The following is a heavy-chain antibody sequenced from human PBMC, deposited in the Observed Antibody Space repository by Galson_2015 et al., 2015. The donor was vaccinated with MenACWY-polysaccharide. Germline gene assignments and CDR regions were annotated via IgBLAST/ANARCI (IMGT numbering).Heavy chain of an antibody. V-gene: IGHV3-9*01. J-gene: IGHJ6*03. D-gene: IGHD6-13*01. CDR3: ARSRAPGGTLFYMDV. Sequence: SLRLSCAASGFTFDDHAMHWVRQAPGKGLEWVSGITWHSNTIGYADSVKGRFSVSRDSAKNSLYLQMNSLRLEDTAFYYCARSRAPGGTLFYMDVWGKGTTVTVSS. CDR2: ITWHSNTI. CDR1: GFTFDDHA.